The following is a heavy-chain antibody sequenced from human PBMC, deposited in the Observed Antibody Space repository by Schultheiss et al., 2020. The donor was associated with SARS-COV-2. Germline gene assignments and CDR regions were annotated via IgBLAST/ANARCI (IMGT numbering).Heavy chain of an antibody. D-gene: IGHD2-15*01. J-gene: IGHJ6*02. CDR2: INHSGST. V-gene: IGHV4-34*01. CDR1: GGSFSGYY. CDR3: ARGDGRSYGMDV. Sequence: GSLRLSCAVYGGSFSGYYWSWIRQPPGKGLEWIGEINHSGSTNYNPSLKSRVTISVDTSKNQFSLKLSSVTAADTAVYYCARGDGRSYGMDVWGQGTKVTVSS.